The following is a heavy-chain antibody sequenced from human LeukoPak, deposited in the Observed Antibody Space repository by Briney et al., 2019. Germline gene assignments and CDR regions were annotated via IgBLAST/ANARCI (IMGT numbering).Heavy chain of an antibody. V-gene: IGHV3-9*01. J-gene: IGHJ4*02. CDR1: GFTFDDYA. CDR3: AKANRDYGDYRIDY. CDR2: ISWNSGSI. Sequence: GGSLRLSCAASGFTFDDYAMHWVRQAPGKGLEWVSGISWNSGSIGYADSVKGRFTISRDNSKSTLYLQMNSLRAEDTAVYYCAKANRDYGDYRIDYWGQGTLVTVSS. D-gene: IGHD4-17*01.